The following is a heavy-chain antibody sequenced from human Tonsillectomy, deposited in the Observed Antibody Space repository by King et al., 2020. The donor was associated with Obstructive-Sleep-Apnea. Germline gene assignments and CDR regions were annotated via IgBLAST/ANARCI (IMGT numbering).Heavy chain of an antibody. CDR1: GDSTSSSNYY. D-gene: IGHD5-18*01. V-gene: IGHV4-39*07. J-gene: IGHJ5*02. Sequence: QLQLQESGPGLVKPSETLFLTCIVSGDSTSSSNYYWGWFRQPPKKGLEWIGDIYYSGSTHYNPSLKSRVTISIDKSNNQFSLRLNSVTAADTAVYYCARVMGSCTRYSCRHNWFDPWGQGALVTVSS. CDR2: IYYSGST. CDR3: ARVMGSCTRYSCRHNWFDP.